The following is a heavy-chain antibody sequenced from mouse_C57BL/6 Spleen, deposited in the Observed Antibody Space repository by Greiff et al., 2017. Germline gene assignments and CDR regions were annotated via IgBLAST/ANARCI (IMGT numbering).Heavy chain of an antibody. V-gene: IGHV1-82*01. CDR2: IYPGDGDT. CDR1: GYAFSSSW. D-gene: IGHD2-2*01. Sequence: QVQLQQSGPELVKPGASVKISCKASGYAFSSSWMNWVQQRPGKGLEWIGRIYPGDGDTNYNGKFKGKATLTADKSSSTAYMQLSSLTSEHSAVYFGARPFYYGYDGFAYWGQGTLVTVSA. CDR3: ARPFYYGYDGFAY. J-gene: IGHJ3*01.